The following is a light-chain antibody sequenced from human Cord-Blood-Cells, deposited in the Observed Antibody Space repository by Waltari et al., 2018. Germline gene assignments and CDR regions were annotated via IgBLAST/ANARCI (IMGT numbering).Light chain of an antibody. J-gene: IGLJ2*01. CDR2: DVM. CDR1: SSDVGGYNY. V-gene: IGLV2-14*01. Sequence: QSALTQPASVSGSPGQSITISCTGTSSDVGGYNYVSWYQQHPGKAPKLMIYDVMNRPSGVSNRFSASKSGTTASLTISGLQAEDEADYYCSSYTSSSTLVVFGGGTKLTVL. CDR3: SSYTSSSTLVV.